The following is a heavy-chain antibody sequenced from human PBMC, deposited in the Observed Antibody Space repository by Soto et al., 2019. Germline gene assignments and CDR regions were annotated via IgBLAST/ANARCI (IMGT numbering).Heavy chain of an antibody. Sequence: SETLSLTCTVSGGSISSYYWSWIRQPPGKGLEWIGYIYYSGSTNYNPSLKSRVTISVDTSKNQFSLRLTSVTAADTAVYYCAREPTSYYYYYGMDVWGQGTTVTVSS. V-gene: IGHV4-59*12. CDR3: AREPTSYYYYYGMDV. J-gene: IGHJ6*02. D-gene: IGHD1-1*01. CDR2: IYYSGST. CDR1: GGSISSYY.